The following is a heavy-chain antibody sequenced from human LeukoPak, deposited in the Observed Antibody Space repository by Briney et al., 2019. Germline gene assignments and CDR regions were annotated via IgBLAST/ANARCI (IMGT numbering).Heavy chain of an antibody. CDR2: INPNTGGT. D-gene: IGHD3-3*01. Sequence: ASVKVSCKASGYTFTDYYIHWVRQAPGPGLEWMGRINPNTGGTIYAQKFKGKVTLTRDTSISTAYMELRWLRSDDTAVYFCARGGVVEWSLSNWFGPWGQGTLVTVSS. CDR1: GYTFTDYY. V-gene: IGHV1-2*06. CDR3: ARGGVVEWSLSNWFGP. J-gene: IGHJ5*02.